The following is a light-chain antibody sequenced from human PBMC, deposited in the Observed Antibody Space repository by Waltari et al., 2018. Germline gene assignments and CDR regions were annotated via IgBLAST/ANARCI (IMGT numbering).Light chain of an antibody. V-gene: IGLV1-40*01. CDR3: HSYDTSLSRSV. CDR2: DYT. J-gene: IGLJ2*01. CDR1: RPNIRAGYG. Sequence: QSVLTQAPSVSGAPGPRVTISCTGTRPNIRAGYGVPWYKQLPGAAPKLLIYDYTNRPSGVPDRFSGSKSGTSASLTITGLQAEDEAAYYCHSYDTSLSRSVFGGGTKLSVL.